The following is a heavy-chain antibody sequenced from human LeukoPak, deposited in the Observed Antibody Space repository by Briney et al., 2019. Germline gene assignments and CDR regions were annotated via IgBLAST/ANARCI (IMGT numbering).Heavy chain of an antibody. V-gene: IGHV3-30*02. D-gene: IGHD1-1*01. CDR2: IQFDGNNE. CDR1: GFSFSTSG. Sequence: GGSLRLSCAASGFSFSTSGMHWIRQAPGKGLEWVAFIQFDGNNEYYGDSVKGRFTISRDNAKNSLYLQMNSLRAEDTALYYCAKDYTSTGRGKKGAFDIWGQGTMVTVSS. J-gene: IGHJ3*02. CDR3: AKDYTSTGRGKKGAFDI.